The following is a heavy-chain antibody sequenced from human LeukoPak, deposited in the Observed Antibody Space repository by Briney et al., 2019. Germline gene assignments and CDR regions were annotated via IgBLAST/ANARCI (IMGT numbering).Heavy chain of an antibody. CDR2: IRQDGSET. CDR1: GFIFSTYW. J-gene: IGHJ4*01. Sequence: GSLRLSCAASGFIFSTYWMSWVRQAPGKGLEWVATIRQDGSETHYVGSVRGRFTISRDNAKNSLYLQVNSLRAEDTAVYYCVRGCGRASCPYFFDSWGHGSLVTVSS. V-gene: IGHV3-7*01. D-gene: IGHD2-2*01. CDR3: VRGCGRASCPYFFDS.